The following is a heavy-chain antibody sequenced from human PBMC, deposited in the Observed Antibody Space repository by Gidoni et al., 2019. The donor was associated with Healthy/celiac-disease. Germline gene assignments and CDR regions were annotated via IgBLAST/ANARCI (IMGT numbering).Heavy chain of an antibody. V-gene: IGHV3-9*01. CDR3: AKDRADSSGYPRRAFDI. CDR2: ISWNSGRI. Sequence: VQLVESGGGLVQPGRSLRLSCAASGFTFDDYAMHWVRQAPGKGLEWVSGISWNSGRIGYADSVKGRFTIARDNAKNSLYLQRNSLRAEDTALYYCAKDRADSSGYPRRAFDIWGQGTMVTVSS. J-gene: IGHJ3*02. CDR1: GFTFDDYA. D-gene: IGHD3-22*01.